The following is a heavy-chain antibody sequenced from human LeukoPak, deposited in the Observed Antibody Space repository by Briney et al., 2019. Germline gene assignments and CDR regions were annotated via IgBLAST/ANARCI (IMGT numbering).Heavy chain of an antibody. Sequence: ASVKVSCKASGGTFSSYAISWVRQAPGQGLEWMGGIIPIFGTANYAQKFQGRVTITADESTSTAYMELSSLRSEGTAVYYCAGPPAGPRDYYYGMDVWGQGTTVTVSS. CDR1: GGTFSSYA. CDR3: AGPPAGPRDYYYGMDV. D-gene: IGHD6-19*01. J-gene: IGHJ6*02. V-gene: IGHV1-69*13. CDR2: IIPIFGTA.